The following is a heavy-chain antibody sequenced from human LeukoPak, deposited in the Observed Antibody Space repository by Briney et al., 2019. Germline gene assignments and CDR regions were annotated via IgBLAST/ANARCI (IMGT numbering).Heavy chain of an antibody. CDR2: IYYSGST. CDR1: GGSISSYY. J-gene: IGHJ3*02. CDR3: ARDPNIVSAVTLRAFDI. V-gene: IGHV4-59*12. Sequence: PSETLSLTCTVSGGSISSYYWSWVREPPGKGLEGIGDIYYSGSTNYNPSHKSRVTISVDTSKNKCSLTLGSLTAADTATYYCARDPNIVSAVTLRAFDIWGQGTIVSVAT. D-gene: IGHD5/OR15-5a*01.